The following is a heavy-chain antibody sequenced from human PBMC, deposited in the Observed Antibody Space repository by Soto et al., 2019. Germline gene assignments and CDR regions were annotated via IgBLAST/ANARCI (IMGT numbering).Heavy chain of an antibody. J-gene: IGHJ6*02. CDR1: GYTFTSYY. D-gene: IGHD2-2*01. CDR2: INTSGGST. CDR3: AREGLLGYCSSTSCYRGGNQNYTLDV. V-gene: IGHV1-46*01. Sequence: GASVKVSCKASGYTFTSYYMHWVRQAPGQGLERMGIINTSGGSTSYAQKFQGRVTMTRDTSTSTVYMELSSLRSEDTAVYYCAREGLLGYCSSTSCYRGGNQNYTLDVWGQGTTVTVSS.